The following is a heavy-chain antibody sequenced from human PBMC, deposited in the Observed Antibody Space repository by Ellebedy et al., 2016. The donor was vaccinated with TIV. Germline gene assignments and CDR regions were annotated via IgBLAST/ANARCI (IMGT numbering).Heavy chain of an antibody. CDR2: IYHTGST. D-gene: IGHD1-1*01. J-gene: IGHJ4*01. CDR1: GGSISSSNW. V-gene: IGHV4-4*02. Sequence: SETLSLTCAVSGGSISSSNWWTWVRQPPGKGLEWIGEIYHTGSTFYNPSLKSRVTISVDTSKNQFALELTSVTAADTAVYYCASLRGGNFDYWGHGTLVTVSS. CDR3: ASLRGGNFDY.